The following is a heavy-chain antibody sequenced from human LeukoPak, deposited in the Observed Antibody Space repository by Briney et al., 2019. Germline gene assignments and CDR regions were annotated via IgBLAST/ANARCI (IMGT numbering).Heavy chain of an antibody. Sequence: ASVKVSCKASGYTFTDYYMHWVQQAPGKGLEWMGRVYPEDGETIYAEKFQGRVTITADTSTDTAYMELSSLRSEDTAVYYCATLSGSYYENDYWGQGTLVTVSS. D-gene: IGHD1-26*01. CDR1: GYTFTDYY. J-gene: IGHJ4*02. CDR2: VYPEDGET. V-gene: IGHV1-69-2*01. CDR3: ATLSGSYYENDY.